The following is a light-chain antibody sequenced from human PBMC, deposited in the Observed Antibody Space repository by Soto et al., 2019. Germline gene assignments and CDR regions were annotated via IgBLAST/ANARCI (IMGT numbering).Light chain of an antibody. CDR3: QQLNTFPVT. V-gene: IGKV1-9*01. Sequence: IQLTQSPSSLSASVGARVPLPCRASQGISRYLTWYQPPPGRAPKLLISAASTLQSGVPARFSGSGSGTDFTLSITSLQPEDFATYYCQQLNTFPVTFGGGTKVDIK. CDR2: AAS. J-gene: IGKJ4*01. CDR1: QGISRY.